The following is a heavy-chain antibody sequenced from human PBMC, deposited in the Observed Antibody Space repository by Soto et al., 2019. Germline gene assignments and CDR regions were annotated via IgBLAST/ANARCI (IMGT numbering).Heavy chain of an antibody. CDR3: AKDRGRGYSYGYFDY. Sequence: GGSLRLSCAASGFTFSSYAMSWVRQAPGKGLEWVSAISGSGGSTYYADSVKGRFTISRDNSKNTLYLQMNSLRAEDTAVYYCAKDRGRGYSYGYFDYWGQGTLVTVSS. V-gene: IGHV3-23*01. J-gene: IGHJ4*02. CDR2: ISGSGGST. D-gene: IGHD5-18*01. CDR1: GFTFSSYA.